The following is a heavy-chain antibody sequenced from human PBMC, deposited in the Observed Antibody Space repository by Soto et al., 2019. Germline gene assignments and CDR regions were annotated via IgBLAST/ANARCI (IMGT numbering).Heavy chain of an antibody. CDR1: GFTFSSYG. Sequence: QVQLVESGGGVVQPGRSLRLSCAASGFTFSSYGMHWVRQAPGKGLAWVAVISYDGSNKYYADSVKGRFTISRDNSKNTLYLQMNSLRAEDTAVYYCAKDLYDDCDYYFDDWGQGTLVTVSS. J-gene: IGHJ4*02. D-gene: IGHD4-17*01. CDR3: AKDLYDDCDYYFDD. V-gene: IGHV3-30*18. CDR2: ISYDGSNK.